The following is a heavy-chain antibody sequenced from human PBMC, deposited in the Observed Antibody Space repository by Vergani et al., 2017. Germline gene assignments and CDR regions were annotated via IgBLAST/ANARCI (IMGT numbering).Heavy chain of an antibody. V-gene: IGHV4-61*02. CDR3: AREHRLLWFGEGYNWFDP. J-gene: IGHJ5*02. CDR1: GGSISSGSYY. CDR2: IYTSGST. Sequence: QVQLQESGPGLVKPSQTLSLTCTVSGGSISSGSYYWSWIRQPAGKGLEWIGRIYTSGSTNYNPSLKSRVTISVDTSKNQFSLKLSSVTAADTAVYYCAREHRLLWFGEGYNWFDPWGQGTLVTVSS. D-gene: IGHD3-10*01.